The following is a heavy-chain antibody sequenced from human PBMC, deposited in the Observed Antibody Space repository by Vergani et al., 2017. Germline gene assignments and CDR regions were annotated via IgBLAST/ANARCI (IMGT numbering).Heavy chain of an antibody. Sequence: QVQLVQSGAEVKKPGASVKVSCKASGYTFTSYGISWVRQAPGQGLEWMGWISAYNGNTNYAQKLQGRVTMTTDTSTSTAYMERRSLRSDDTAVYYCARGNTGLLWFGEFLDYNWFDPWGQGTLVTVSS. J-gene: IGHJ5*02. V-gene: IGHV1-18*01. CDR2: ISAYNGNT. CDR1: GYTFTSYG. CDR3: ARGNTGLLWFGEFLDYNWFDP. D-gene: IGHD3-10*01.